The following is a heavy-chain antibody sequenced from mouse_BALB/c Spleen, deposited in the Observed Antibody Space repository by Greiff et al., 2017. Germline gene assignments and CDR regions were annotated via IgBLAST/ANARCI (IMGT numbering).Heavy chain of an antibody. CDR1: GFNIKDYY. J-gene: IGHJ2*01. D-gene: IGHD2-12*01. CDR2: IDPENGDT. V-gene: IGHV14-4*02. CDR3: NAVTIEGY. Sequence: EVQLQQSGAELVRSGASVKLSCTASGFNIKDYYMHWVKQRPEQGLEWIGWIDPENGDTEYAPKFQGKATMTADTSSNTAYLQLSSLTSEDTAVYYCNAVTIEGYWGQGTTLTVSA.